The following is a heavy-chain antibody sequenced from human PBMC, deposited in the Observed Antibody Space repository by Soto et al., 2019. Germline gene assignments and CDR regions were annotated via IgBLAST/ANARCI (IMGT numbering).Heavy chain of an antibody. Sequence: QVQLVESGGGLVKPGGSLRLSCAASGFTLSDYYMTWIRQAPGKGLEWVSDISISGTTIHYADSVRGRFTISRDNAKNSLWLQMNTLRAEDTAVYYCARFRWDVYYNFWGQGTLVTVSS. J-gene: IGHJ4*02. CDR3: ARFRWDVYYNF. D-gene: IGHD3-10*01. CDR1: GFTLSDYY. V-gene: IGHV3-11*01. CDR2: ISISGTTI.